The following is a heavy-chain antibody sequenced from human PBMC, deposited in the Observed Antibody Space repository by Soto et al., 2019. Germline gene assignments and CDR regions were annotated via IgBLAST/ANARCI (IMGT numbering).Heavy chain of an antibody. CDR3: ARVGYYDSSGYPYFDY. V-gene: IGHV4-31*03. D-gene: IGHD3-22*01. Sequence: SETLSLTCTVSGGSISSGGYYWSWIRQHPGKGLEWIGYIYYSGSTYYNPSLKSRVTISVDTSKNQFSLKLSSVTAADTAVYYCARVGYYDSSGYPYFDYWGQGTLVTVSS. CDR2: IYYSGST. J-gene: IGHJ4*02. CDR1: GGSISSGGYY.